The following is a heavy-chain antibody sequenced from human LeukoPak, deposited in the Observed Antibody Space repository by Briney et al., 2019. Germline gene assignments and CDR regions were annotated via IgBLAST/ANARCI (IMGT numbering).Heavy chain of an antibody. Sequence: SETLSLTCTVSGGSISSSSYYWGWIRQPTGKGLEWIGSIYYSGSTYYNPSLNSRVTISVDTSKNQFPLKLSSVTAADTAVYYSARHCSTSCRGHYLDYCGQVTLVTVSS. CDR2: IYYSGST. CDR3: ARHCSTSCRGHYLDY. V-gene: IGHV4-39*01. CDR1: GGSISSSSYY. J-gene: IGHJ4*02. D-gene: IGHD2-2*01.